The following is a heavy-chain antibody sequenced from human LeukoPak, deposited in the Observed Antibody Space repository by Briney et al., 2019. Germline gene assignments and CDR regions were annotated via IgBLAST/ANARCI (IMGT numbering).Heavy chain of an antibody. CDR3: ARVLTLNYYDSSGYYSSAEYFQH. CDR2: IYTNGSP. CDR1: GASLSSDY. V-gene: IGHV4-4*07. J-gene: IGHJ1*01. Sequence: SETLSLTCTVSGASLSSDYWSWIRQPAGKGLEWIGRIYTNGSPNYNPSLKSRVTMSVDTSKNQFSLKLSSVTAADTAVYYCARVLTLNYYDSSGYYSSAEYFQHWGQGTLVTVSS. D-gene: IGHD3-22*01.